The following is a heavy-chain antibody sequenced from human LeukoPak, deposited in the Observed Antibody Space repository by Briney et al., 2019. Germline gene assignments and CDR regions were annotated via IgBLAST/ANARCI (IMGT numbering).Heavy chain of an antibody. CDR3: ARHIISWYNFDY. Sequence: GGSLRLSCAASGFTFSSYAMHWVRQAPGKGLEWVAVISYDGSNKYYADSVKGRFTISRDNSKNTLYLQMNSLRAEDTAIYYCARHIISWYNFDYWGQGTLVTVSS. D-gene: IGHD6-13*01. J-gene: IGHJ4*02. CDR2: ISYDGSNK. CDR1: GFTFSSYA. V-gene: IGHV3-30-3*01.